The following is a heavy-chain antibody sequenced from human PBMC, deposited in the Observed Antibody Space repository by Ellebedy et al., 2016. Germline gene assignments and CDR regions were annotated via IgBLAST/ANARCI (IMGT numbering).Heavy chain of an antibody. J-gene: IGHJ5*02. V-gene: IGHV1-18*01. D-gene: IGHD2-15*01. CDR3: ARDHRFYCSGGSCRKFDP. Sequence: ASVKVSXXASGYTFTSYGISWVRQAPGQGLEWMGWISAYNGNTNYAQKLQGRVTMTTDTSTSTAYMELRSLRSDDTAVYYCARDHRFYCSGGSCRKFDPWGQGTLVTVSS. CDR1: GYTFTSYG. CDR2: ISAYNGNT.